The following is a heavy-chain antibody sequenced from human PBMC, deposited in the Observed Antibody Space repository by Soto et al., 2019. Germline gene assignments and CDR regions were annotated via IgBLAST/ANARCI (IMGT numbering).Heavy chain of an antibody. D-gene: IGHD4-17*01. CDR1: GFTVSTNY. V-gene: IGHV3-53*01. CDR2: LYSNGAT. J-gene: IGHJ4*02. Sequence: GGSLRLSCAASGFTVSTNYMTWVRQAPGKGLEWVSLLYSNGATDYVDSVKGRFTISRDNSQNTLYLQMNSLRGEDTAVYYCASGRTTAFDYWGQGTLVTVSS. CDR3: ASGRTTAFDY.